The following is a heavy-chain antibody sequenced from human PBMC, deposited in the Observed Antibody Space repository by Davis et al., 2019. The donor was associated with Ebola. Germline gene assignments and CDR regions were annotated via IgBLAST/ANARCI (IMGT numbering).Heavy chain of an antibody. CDR3: ARANTGMVPPEIDS. Sequence: MPGGSLRLSCNVSGGSFSFYYWNWIRQAPGKGLEWIGDIFYNGITNYNPSLKSRLTISIDTSTNQFSLKLRSVTAADTAMYYCARANTGMVPPEIDSWGQGTKVTVSS. D-gene: IGHD5-18*01. V-gene: IGHV4-59*01. J-gene: IGHJ4*02. CDR1: GGSFSFYY. CDR2: IFYNGIT.